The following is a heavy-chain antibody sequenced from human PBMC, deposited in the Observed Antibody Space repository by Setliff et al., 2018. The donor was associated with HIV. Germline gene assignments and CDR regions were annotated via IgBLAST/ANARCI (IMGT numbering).Heavy chain of an antibody. CDR1: DDSVSTFY. J-gene: IGHJ4*01. V-gene: IGHV4-59*02. CDR2: IHHTGST. D-gene: IGHD3-3*01. Sequence: SETLSLTCTVSDDSVSTFYWNWIRQPPGKGLEWIGFIHHTGSTVSNPSLKSRVTLLMDLSRNQLSLPLASVTTADTAVYFCAPGEGVASTYYHDWGQGTQVTVSS. CDR3: APGEGVASTYYHD.